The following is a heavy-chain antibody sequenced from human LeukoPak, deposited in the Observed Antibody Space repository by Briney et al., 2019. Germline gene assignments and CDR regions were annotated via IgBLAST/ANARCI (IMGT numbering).Heavy chain of an antibody. J-gene: IGHJ4*02. CDR2: ISGSGGST. CDR1: GFTFSSYA. Sequence: AGGSLRLSCAASGFTFSSYAMSWVRQAPGKGLEWVSAISGSGGSTYYADSVKGRFTISRDNSKHTLYLQMNSLRAEDTAVYYCAKTSRGNSGYDSPFDYWGQGTLVTVSS. V-gene: IGHV3-23*01. D-gene: IGHD5-12*01. CDR3: AKTSRGNSGYDSPFDY.